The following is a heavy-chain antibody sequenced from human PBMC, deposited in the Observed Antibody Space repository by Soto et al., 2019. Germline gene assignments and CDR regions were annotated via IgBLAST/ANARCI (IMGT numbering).Heavy chain of an antibody. D-gene: IGHD5-12*01. CDR1: GGSISSGAYY. J-gene: IGHJ3*02. CDR3: ARDGYKHDAFDI. CDR2: IYYSGST. V-gene: IGHV4-31*03. Sequence: SETLSLTCTVSGGSISSGAYYWSWIRQHPGKGLEWIGYIYYSGSTYYNPSLKSRVSISVDTSTTQFSLILSSVTAADTAVYYCARDGYKHDAFDIWGQGTMVTVS.